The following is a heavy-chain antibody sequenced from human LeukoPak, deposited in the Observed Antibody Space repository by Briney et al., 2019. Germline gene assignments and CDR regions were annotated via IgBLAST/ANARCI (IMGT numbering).Heavy chain of an antibody. CDR2: TYYRFKWYS. CDR1: GDSASSNSAA. CDR3: ARATGYFDL. Sequence: SQTLSLTCAISGDSASSNSAAWNWTRHQPTGCIEWLGRTYYRFKWYSEYAVFVKSRITINPDTSRNQFSLQLKSVTPEDTAIYYCARATGYFDLWGRGTLVTVSS. J-gene: IGHJ2*01. V-gene: IGHV6-1*01.